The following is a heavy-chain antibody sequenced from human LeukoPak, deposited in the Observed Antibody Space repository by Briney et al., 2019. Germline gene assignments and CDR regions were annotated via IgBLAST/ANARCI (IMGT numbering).Heavy chain of an antibody. CDR3: AKERNSGWYGGFDY. D-gene: IGHD6-19*01. Sequence: GRSLRLSCAASGFTFNDYAMHWVRQAPGKGLEWVSGISWNSGSIGYADSVKGRFTISRDNAKNSLYLQMNSLRAEDTALYYCAKERNSGWYGGFDYWGQGTLVTVSS. CDR1: GFTFNDYA. CDR2: ISWNSGSI. J-gene: IGHJ4*02. V-gene: IGHV3-9*01.